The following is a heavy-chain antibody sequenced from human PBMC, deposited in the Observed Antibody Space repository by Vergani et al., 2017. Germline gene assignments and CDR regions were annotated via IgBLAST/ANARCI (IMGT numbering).Heavy chain of an antibody. CDR1: GFTFSSYA. J-gene: IGHJ6*02. V-gene: IGHV3-23*01. CDR2: ISGSGGST. D-gene: IGHD2-2*01. CDR3: AKAMGYCXSTSCYAFYYYYYGMDV. Sequence: EVQLLESGGGLVQPGGSLRLSCAASGFTFSSYAMSWVRQAPGKGLEWVSAISGSGGSTYYADSVKGRFTISRDNSKNTLYLQMNSLRAEDTAVYYCAKAMGYCXSTSCYAFYYYYYGMDVWGQGTTVTVSS.